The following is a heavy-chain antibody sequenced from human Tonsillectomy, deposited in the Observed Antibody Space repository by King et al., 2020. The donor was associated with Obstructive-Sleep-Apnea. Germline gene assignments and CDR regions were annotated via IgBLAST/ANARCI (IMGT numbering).Heavy chain of an antibody. CDR2: IWYDGSNK. CDR3: AKDFLISSSSSAYYFDY. Sequence: VQLVASGGGVVPPGRSLRLSCAASGFTFSSYGMHWVRQAPGKGLEWVAVIWYDGSNKYYADSVKGRFTISRDNSKNTLYLQMNSLRAEDTAVYYCAKDFLISSSSSAYYFDYWGQGTLVTVSS. D-gene: IGHD6-13*01. CDR1: GFTFSSYG. V-gene: IGHV3-33*06. J-gene: IGHJ4*02.